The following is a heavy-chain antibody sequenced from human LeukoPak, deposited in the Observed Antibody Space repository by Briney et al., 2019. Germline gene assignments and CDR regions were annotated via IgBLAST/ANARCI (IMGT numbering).Heavy chain of an antibody. CDR1: GFIFSPYA. Sequence: GGSLRLSCAASGFIFSPYAMSWVRQAPGRGLEWVSYISSTCNIYYSDSVRGRFTISRDNAKNSVYLQMNSLRDEDTAVYYCARDHNWGFDFWGQGTLVAVSS. CDR2: ISSTCNI. D-gene: IGHD7-27*01. J-gene: IGHJ4*02. CDR3: ARDHNWGFDF. V-gene: IGHV3-48*02.